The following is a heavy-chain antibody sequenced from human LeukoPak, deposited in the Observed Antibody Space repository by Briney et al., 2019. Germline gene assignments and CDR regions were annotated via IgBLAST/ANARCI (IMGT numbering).Heavy chain of an antibody. D-gene: IGHD1-14*01. CDR1: GDSISTYY. CDR2: IYYSGRT. V-gene: IGHV4-59*08. Sequence: SETLSLTCTVSGDSISTYYWSWIRQTPGKGLEWIGYIYYSGRTNYNPSLKSRVTISLDTSKNQVSLRLSSVTAADTAVYYCARHGTISSESYFDYWGQGALVTVSS. J-gene: IGHJ4*02. CDR3: ARHGTISSESYFDY.